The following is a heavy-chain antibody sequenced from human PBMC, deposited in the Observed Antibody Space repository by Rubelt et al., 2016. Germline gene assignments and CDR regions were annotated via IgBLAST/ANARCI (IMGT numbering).Heavy chain of an antibody. J-gene: IGHJ6*02. CDR2: IKSKADNYAT. CDR3: TRLRYSSSWDGMDV. V-gene: IGHV3-73*01. CDR1: GFTFSGSA. Sequence: EVQLVESGGGLVQPGGSLKLSCAASGFTFSGSAMHWVRQASGKGLEWVGRIKSKADNYATAFAASVKGRFTISRDDSKNTAYRQMNSLKTKDTAVYYCTRLRYSSSWDGMDVWGQGTTVTVSS. D-gene: IGHD6-13*01.